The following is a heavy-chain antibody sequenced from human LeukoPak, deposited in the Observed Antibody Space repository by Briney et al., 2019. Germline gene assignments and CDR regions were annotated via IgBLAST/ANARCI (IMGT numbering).Heavy chain of an antibody. CDR1: AGSFSGYY. D-gene: IGHD4-17*01. J-gene: IGHJ2*01. V-gene: IGHV4-34*01. CDR3: ARDAYGAYEYDL. Sequence: SETLSLTCAVYAGSFSGYYWSWIRQPPGKGLEWIGEINHSGSTNYNPSLKSRVTISVDTSKNQFSLKLSSVTAADTAVYYCARDAYGAYEYDLWGRGTLVTVSS. CDR2: INHSGST.